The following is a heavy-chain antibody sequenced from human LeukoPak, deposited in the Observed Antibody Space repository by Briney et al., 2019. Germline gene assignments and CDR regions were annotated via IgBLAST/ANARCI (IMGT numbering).Heavy chain of an antibody. CDR2: ISSSSYI. V-gene: IGHV3-21*01. CDR3: ARDWGYYYYYGMDV. D-gene: IGHD3-16*01. Sequence: PGGSLRLSCAASGFTSSSYSMNWVRQAPGKGLEWVSSISSSSYIYYADSVKGRFTISRDNAKNSLYLQMNSLRAEDTAVYYCARDWGYYYYYGMDVWGQGTTVTVSS. CDR1: GFTSSSYS. J-gene: IGHJ6*02.